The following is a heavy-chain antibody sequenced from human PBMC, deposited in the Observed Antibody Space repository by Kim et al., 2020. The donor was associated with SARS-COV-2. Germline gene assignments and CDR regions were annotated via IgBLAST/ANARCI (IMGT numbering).Heavy chain of an antibody. Sequence: AVEGRFTISRDNSKNTLDLQMNSLRAEETAVYYCARDGGHGSGWYYFDYWGQGTLVTVSS. V-gene: IGHV3-30*07. CDR3: ARDGGHGSGWYYFDY. J-gene: IGHJ4*02. D-gene: IGHD6-19*01.